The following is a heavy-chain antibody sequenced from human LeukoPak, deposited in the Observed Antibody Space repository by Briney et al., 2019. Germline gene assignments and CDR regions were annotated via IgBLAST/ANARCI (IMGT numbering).Heavy chain of an antibody. Sequence: SGGSLRLSCAASGFTFTSYSTNWVRQAPGKGLEWVSSISSSSSYIYYADSVKGRFTISRDTAENSLYMQMNSLRAEDTAVYYCARGWNDYGDVRDAFDIWGQGTMVTVSS. CDR3: ARGWNDYGDVRDAFDI. CDR2: ISSSSSYI. V-gene: IGHV3-21*01. J-gene: IGHJ3*02. CDR1: GFTFTSYS. D-gene: IGHD4-17*01.